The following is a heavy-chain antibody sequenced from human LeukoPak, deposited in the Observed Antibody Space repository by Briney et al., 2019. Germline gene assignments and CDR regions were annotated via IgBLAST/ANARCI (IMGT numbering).Heavy chain of an antibody. V-gene: IGHV6-1*01. CDR3: AKARSGSYVDGSFDY. CDR2: TYYRSKWYN. Sequence: SQTLSLTCAIFGDSVSSNSATWTWIRQSPSRGLEWQGRTYYRSKWYNDYAPSVKSRITINPDTSKNQFSLQLNSVTPEDTAVYYCAKARSGSYVDGSFDYWGQGTLVTVSS. D-gene: IGHD1-26*01. J-gene: IGHJ4*02. CDR1: GDSVSSNSAT.